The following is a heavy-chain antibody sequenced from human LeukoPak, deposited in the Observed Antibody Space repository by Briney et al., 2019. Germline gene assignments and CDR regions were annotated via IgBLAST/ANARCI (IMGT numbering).Heavy chain of an antibody. CDR2: ISTSGSTI. CDR3: AKGEDYVWGTY. V-gene: IGHV3-11*04. CDR1: GFTFSDYY. J-gene: IGHJ4*02. Sequence: PGGSLRLSCAASGFTFSDYYMSWIRQAPGKGLEWVSYISTSGSTIYYADSVKGRFTISRDNSKNTLYLQMNSLRAEDTAVYYCAKGEDYVWGTYWGQGTLVTVSS. D-gene: IGHD3-16*01.